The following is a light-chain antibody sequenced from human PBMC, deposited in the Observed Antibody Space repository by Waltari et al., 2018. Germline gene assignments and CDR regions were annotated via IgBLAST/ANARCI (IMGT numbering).Light chain of an antibody. CDR2: DVS. V-gene: IGLV2-11*01. CDR3: SSYAGSNTHVL. CDR1: SSDVGTYIY. J-gene: IGLJ2*01. Sequence: SALTQPRSVSGSPGQSVTISCTGTSSDVGTYIYVSWYLHFPGKAPIRLFYDVSSRPSAVPARFSDSKSGNTASLTISWLQTDDEADYYCSSYAGSNTHVLFGGGTKLTVL.